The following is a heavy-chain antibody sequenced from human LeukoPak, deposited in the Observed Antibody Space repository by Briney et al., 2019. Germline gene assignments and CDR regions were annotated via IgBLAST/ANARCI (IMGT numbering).Heavy chain of an antibody. Sequence: VASVKVSCKASLGTFSSYAISWVRQAPGQGLEWMGGIIPILGTANYAQKFQGRVTITADESTSTAYMELSSLRSEDTAVYYCARAAHYYDSSGYNPSGWAFDIWGQGTMVTVSS. D-gene: IGHD3-22*01. CDR1: LGTFSSYA. CDR3: ARAAHYYDSSGYNPSGWAFDI. V-gene: IGHV1-69*13. J-gene: IGHJ3*02. CDR2: IIPILGTA.